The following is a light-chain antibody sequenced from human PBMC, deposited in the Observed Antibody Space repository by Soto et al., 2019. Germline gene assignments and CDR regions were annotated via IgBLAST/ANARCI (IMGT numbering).Light chain of an antibody. CDR3: GAWDDSLNGPV. CDR2: HDT. V-gene: IGLV1-44*01. J-gene: IGLJ3*02. Sequence: QSVLTQPPSASGTPGQRVIISCSGSGSNIGSNTVNWYQQLPGAAPNVLIHHDTQRPSGVPDRFSGSKYGISASLAISGVQSEDEADYYCGAWDDSLNGPVFGGGTKLTVL. CDR1: GSNIGSNT.